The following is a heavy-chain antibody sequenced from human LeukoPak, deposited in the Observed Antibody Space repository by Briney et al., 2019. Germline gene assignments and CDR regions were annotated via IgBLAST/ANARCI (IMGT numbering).Heavy chain of an antibody. CDR2: ISAYNGNT. CDR3: ARVFSVVAMNNWFDP. J-gene: IGHJ5*02. CDR1: GYTFTSYG. V-gene: IGHV1-18*01. D-gene: IGHD3-22*01. Sequence: ASVKVSCKASGYTFTSYGISWVRQAPEQGLEWMGWISAYNGNTNYAQKLQGRVTMTTDTSTSTAYMELRSLRSDDTAVYYCARVFSVVAMNNWFDPWGQGTLVTVSS.